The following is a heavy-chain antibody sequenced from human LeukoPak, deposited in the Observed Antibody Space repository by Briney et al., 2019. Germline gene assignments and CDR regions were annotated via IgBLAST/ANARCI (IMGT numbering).Heavy chain of an antibody. J-gene: IGHJ1*01. Sequence: AETLSLTCSVSGDSVSRSDSYWDWIRQPPGEWLEWIGTIYYSGRTYYSPSLKSRVTMSVDPSNNQFSLNLRSVTAADTAVYYCARRRYYDGSGYLEWGQGTLLSVSS. CDR2: IYYSGRT. CDR3: ARRRYYDGSGYLE. V-gene: IGHV4-39*01. CDR1: GDSVSRSDSY. D-gene: IGHD3-22*01.